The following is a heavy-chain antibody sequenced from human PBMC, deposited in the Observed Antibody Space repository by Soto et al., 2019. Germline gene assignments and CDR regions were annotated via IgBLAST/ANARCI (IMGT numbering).Heavy chain of an antibody. CDR1: GGSISSGGYY. CDR2: IYYSGST. D-gene: IGHD6-13*01. V-gene: IGHV4-31*03. CDR3: AGARSSSWYFDY. J-gene: IGHJ4*02. Sequence: QVQLQESGPGLVKPSQTLSLTCTVSGGSISSGGYYWSWIRQHPGKGLEWIGYIYYSGSTYYNPSLKSRVTIPVDPSKNQFSLKLSSVTAADTAVYYCAGARSSSWYFDYWGQGTLVTVSS.